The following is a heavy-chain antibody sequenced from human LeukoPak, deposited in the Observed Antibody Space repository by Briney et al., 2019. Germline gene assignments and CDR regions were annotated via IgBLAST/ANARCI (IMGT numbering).Heavy chain of an antibody. J-gene: IGHJ5*02. V-gene: IGHV4-39*01. D-gene: IGHD1-14*01. CDR3: ARLNKPGWFDP. CDR1: GGSISSSSYY. Sequence: SETLSLTCTVSGGSISSSSYYWGWIRQPPGKGLEWIGSIYYSGSTYYNPSLKSRVTISVDTSKNQFSLKLSSVTAADTAVYYCARLNKPGWFDPWGQGSLVTVSS. CDR2: IYYSGST.